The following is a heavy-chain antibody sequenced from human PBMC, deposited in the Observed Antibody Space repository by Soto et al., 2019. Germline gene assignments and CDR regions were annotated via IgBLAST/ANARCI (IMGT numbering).Heavy chain of an antibody. J-gene: IGHJ4*02. CDR3: ARGGLGSYFFDY. V-gene: IGHV4-59*01. Sequence: SETLTVTCTFSVGSISIYYWNWIRQPPGKGLEWIGYIYYSGSTNYNPSLKSRVTISVDTSKNQLSLKLSSVTAADTAVYYCARGGLGSYFFDYWGQGTLVTVSS. D-gene: IGHD1-26*01. CDR1: VGSISIYY. CDR2: IYYSGST.